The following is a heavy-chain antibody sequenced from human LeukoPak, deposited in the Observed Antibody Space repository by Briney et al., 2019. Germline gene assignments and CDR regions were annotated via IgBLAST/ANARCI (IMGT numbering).Heavy chain of an antibody. CDR3: ARGGYYYDSSGYYYGGVRYFDY. CDR1: GFTFDDYG. D-gene: IGHD3-22*01. J-gene: IGHJ4*02. Sequence: GVLRLSCAASGFTFDDYGMSWVRQAPGKGLEWVSGINWNGGSTGYADSVKGRFTISRDNAKNSLYLQMNNLRAEDTALYYCARGGYYYDSSGYYYGGVRYFDYWGQGTLVTVSS. CDR2: INWNGGST. V-gene: IGHV3-20*04.